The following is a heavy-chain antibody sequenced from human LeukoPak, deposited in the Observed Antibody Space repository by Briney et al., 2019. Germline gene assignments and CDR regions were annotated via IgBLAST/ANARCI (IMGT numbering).Heavy chain of an antibody. CDR3: ARHVGYGNNWFDP. CDR1: GGSISSYY. CDR2: IYYTGST. Sequence: SETLSLTCAVSGGSISSYYWSWIRQPPGKGLEWIGYIYYTGSTNYNPFLKSRVTISVDTSKNQFSLKLRSVTAAYTAVYYCARHVGYGNNWFDPWGQGTLVTVSS. J-gene: IGHJ5*02. V-gene: IGHV4-59*08. D-gene: IGHD5-18*01.